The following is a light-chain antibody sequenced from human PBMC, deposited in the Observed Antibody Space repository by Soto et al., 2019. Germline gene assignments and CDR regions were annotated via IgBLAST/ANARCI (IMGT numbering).Light chain of an antibody. CDR3: QKYNSYPWT. V-gene: IGKV1-5*01. CDR2: DAS. J-gene: IGKJ1*01. Sequence: DIQMTQSPSTLSASIGDRVTITCRASQSISNYLAWYQQKPGEAPKLLIYDASSLESGVPSTFSGSASGTEITLPNSTLQPEDFATYFCQKYNSYPWTFGHGTKVDIK. CDR1: QSISNY.